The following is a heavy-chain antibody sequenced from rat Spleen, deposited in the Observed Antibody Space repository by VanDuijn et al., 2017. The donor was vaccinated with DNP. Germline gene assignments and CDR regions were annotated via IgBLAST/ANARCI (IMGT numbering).Heavy chain of an antibody. J-gene: IGHJ4*01. D-gene: IGHD1-2*01. CDR3: ATHGAIATISTGAMDV. Sequence: EVQLVESGGGLVQPGRSLKLSCEASGFTFTDYSMAWVRQAPKKGLEWVAIIIYDGSGTYYGDSVKGRFTISRDNAKNTLHLQMDSLRSEDTATYYCATHGAIATISTGAMDVWRQGTSVTVSS. V-gene: IGHV5S10*01. CDR2: IIYDGSGT. CDR1: GFTFTDYS.